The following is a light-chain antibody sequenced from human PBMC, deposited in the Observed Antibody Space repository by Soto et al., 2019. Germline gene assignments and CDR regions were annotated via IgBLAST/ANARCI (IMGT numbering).Light chain of an antibody. J-gene: IGLJ1*01. CDR1: SSVVGNYDL. Sequence: QSALTQPASVSGFPGQSIAISCTGTSSVVGNYDLVSWYQQHPGKAPKLMIYEVTKRPSGVSSRFSGSKSGNTASLTISGLQAEDEADYYCCSSEGGGTYVFGTGTKVTVL. CDR2: EVT. CDR3: CSSEGGGTYV. V-gene: IGLV2-23*02.